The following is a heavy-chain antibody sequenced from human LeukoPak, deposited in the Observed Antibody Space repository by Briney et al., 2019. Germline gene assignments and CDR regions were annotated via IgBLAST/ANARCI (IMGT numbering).Heavy chain of an antibody. CDR2: INPNSGGT. Sequence: ASVKVSCKASGYTFTSYYMHWVRQAPGQGLEWMGWINPNSGGTNYAQKFQGRVTMTRDTSISTAYMELSRLRSDDTAVYYCARDLGYCSSTSCYALYYFDYWGQGTLVTVSS. V-gene: IGHV1-2*02. J-gene: IGHJ4*02. D-gene: IGHD2-2*01. CDR3: ARDLGYCSSTSCYALYYFDY. CDR1: GYTFTSYY.